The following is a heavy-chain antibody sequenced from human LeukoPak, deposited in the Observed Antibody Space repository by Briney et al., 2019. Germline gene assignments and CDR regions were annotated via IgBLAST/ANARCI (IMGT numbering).Heavy chain of an antibody. Sequence: ASVKVSCKASGYIFTSYDINWVRQATGQGPEWMAWMNPNSDNTGYAQKFQGRITMTRDTSISTAYMELSSLSSEDTAVYYCARGPILVRGVIMADSVGGMDVWGQGTTVTVSS. J-gene: IGHJ6*02. CDR3: ARGPILVRGVIMADSVGGMDV. D-gene: IGHD3-10*01. V-gene: IGHV1-8*01. CDR2: MNPNSDNT. CDR1: GYIFTSYD.